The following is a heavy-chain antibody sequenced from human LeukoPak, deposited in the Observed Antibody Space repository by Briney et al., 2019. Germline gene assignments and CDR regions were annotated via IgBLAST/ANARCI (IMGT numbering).Heavy chain of an antibody. CDR1: GFTFSSYA. Sequence: QPGGSLRLSCAASGFTFSSYAMSWVRQAPGKGLEWVSAISGSGGSTYYADSVKGRFTISRDNSKNTLYLQMNSLRAEDTAVYYCARGLGSYYRYFDYWGQGTLVTISS. D-gene: IGHD1-26*01. V-gene: IGHV3-23*01. CDR2: ISGSGGST. J-gene: IGHJ4*02. CDR3: ARGLGSYYRYFDY.